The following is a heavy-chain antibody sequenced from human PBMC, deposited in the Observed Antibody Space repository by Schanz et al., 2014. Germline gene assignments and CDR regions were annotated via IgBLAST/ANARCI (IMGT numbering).Heavy chain of an antibody. CDR3: ATIPRGNIYGYFDY. Sequence: QVQLRESGPGLVKPSETLSLTCTVSGVSISSHYWSWVRQAPGEGLEWIGYLFNSERAKYNPSFESRITMSLDTSKSQFSLHLRYVTAADTAVYYCATIPRGNIYGYFDYWGQGTLVTVSS. CDR1: GVSISSHY. V-gene: IGHV4-59*11. J-gene: IGHJ4*02. D-gene: IGHD5-18*01. CDR2: LFNSERA.